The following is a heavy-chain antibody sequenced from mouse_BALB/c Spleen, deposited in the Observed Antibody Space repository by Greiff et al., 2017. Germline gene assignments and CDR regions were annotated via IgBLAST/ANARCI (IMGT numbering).Heavy chain of an antibody. CDR1: GFTLSSYA. CDR3: ARVYGNLDY. Sequence: EVKVVESGGGLVKPGGSLTLSCAVSGFTLSSYAMSWVRQSPEKRLEWVAEISSGGSYTYYPATVTGRFTISRDNAKNTLYLEMSSLRSEDTAMYCCARVYGNLDYWGQGTTLTVSS. CDR2: ISSGGSYT. J-gene: IGHJ2*01. V-gene: IGHV5-9-4*01. D-gene: IGHD2-10*02.